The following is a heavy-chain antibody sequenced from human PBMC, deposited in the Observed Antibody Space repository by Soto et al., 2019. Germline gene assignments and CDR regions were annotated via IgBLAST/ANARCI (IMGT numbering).Heavy chain of an antibody. CDR1: GFTFSSYE. CDR2: ISSSGSTI. Sequence: PGGSLRLSCAASGFTFSSYEMNWVRQAPGKGLEWVSYISSSGSTIYYADSVKGRFTISRDNAKNSLYLQMNSLRAEDTAVYYCEADYYDSGGYFRGNFDIWGQGTMVTVSS. CDR3: EADYYDSGGYFRGNFDI. D-gene: IGHD3-22*01. J-gene: IGHJ3*02. V-gene: IGHV3-48*03.